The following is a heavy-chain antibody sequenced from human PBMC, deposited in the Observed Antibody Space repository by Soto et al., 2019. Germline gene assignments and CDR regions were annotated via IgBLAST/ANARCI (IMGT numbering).Heavy chain of an antibody. J-gene: IGHJ5*02. CDR3: ARSYGDTYNWFDP. CDR1: GGSISSGDYY. Sequence: KASETLSLTCTVSGGSISSGDYYWSWIRQPPGKGLEWIGYIYYSGSTYYNPSLKSRVTISVDTSKNQFSLKLSSVTAADTAVYYCARSYGDTYNWFDPWGQGTLVTVSS. V-gene: IGHV4-30-4*01. CDR2: IYYSGST. D-gene: IGHD4-17*01.